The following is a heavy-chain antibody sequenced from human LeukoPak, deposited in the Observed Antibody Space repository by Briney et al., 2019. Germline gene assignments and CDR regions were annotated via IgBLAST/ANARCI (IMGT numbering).Heavy chain of an antibody. D-gene: IGHD2-2*01. CDR1: GGSISSYY. CDR2: IYYSGST. Sequence: SGTLSLTCTVSGGSISSYYWSWIRQPPGKGLEWIGYIYYSGSTNYNPSLNSRATISVDTSKNQFSLKLSSVTAADTAVYYCARELSYCSSTSCYPAYYFDYWGQGTLVTVSS. CDR3: ARELSYCSSTSCYPAYYFDY. J-gene: IGHJ4*02. V-gene: IGHV4-59*01.